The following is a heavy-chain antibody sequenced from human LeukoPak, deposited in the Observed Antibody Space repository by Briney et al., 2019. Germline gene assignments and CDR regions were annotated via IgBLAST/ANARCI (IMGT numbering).Heavy chain of an antibody. Sequence: GGSLRLSCAASGFTFSSYAMSWVRQAPGKGLEWVSAISGSGGSTYYADSVKGRFTISRDNSKNTLYLQMNSLRAEDTAVYYCAKVVLAAAGMDLAFDIWGQGTMVTVSS. V-gene: IGHV3-23*01. D-gene: IGHD6-13*01. J-gene: IGHJ3*02. CDR2: ISGSGGST. CDR3: AKVVLAAAGMDLAFDI. CDR1: GFTFSSYA.